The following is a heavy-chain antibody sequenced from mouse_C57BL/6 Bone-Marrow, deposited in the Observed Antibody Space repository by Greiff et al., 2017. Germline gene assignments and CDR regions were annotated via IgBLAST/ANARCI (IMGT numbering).Heavy chain of an antibody. J-gene: IGHJ1*03. CDR1: GYTFTDYY. CDR2: INPNTGGT. CDR3: ASISYGGTYFDV. V-gene: IGHV1-26*01. Sequence: EVQLQQSGPELVKPGASVKISCKASGYTFTDYYMNWVKQSHGKSLEWIGDINPNTGGTSYNQKFKGKATLTVDKSSSTAYMELRSLTSEDSAVYYCASISYGGTYFDVWGTGTTVTVSS. D-gene: IGHD1-1*01.